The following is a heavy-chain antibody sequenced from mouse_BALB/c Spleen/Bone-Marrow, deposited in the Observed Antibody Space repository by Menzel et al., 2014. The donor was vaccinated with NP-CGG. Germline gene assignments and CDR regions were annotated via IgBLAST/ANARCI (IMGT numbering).Heavy chain of an antibody. Sequence: VQLVESGAELARPGASVKLSCKASGYTFTSYWMHWVKQRPGQGLEWIGAIYPGDGDTRYTQKFKGKATLTADKSSSTAYMQLSSLASEDSAVYYCARGFPFDYWGQGTTLTVSS. CDR2: IYPGDGDT. CDR1: GYTFTSYW. CDR3: ARGFPFDY. J-gene: IGHJ2*01. V-gene: IGHV1-87*01.